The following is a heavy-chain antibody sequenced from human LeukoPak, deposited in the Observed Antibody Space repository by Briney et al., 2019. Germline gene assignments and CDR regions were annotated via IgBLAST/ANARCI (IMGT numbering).Heavy chain of an antibody. CDR1: GGTFSSCA. V-gene: IGHV1-69*04. CDR2: IIPILGIA. J-gene: IGHJ4*02. D-gene: IGHD1-1*01. CDR3: ARDLGTTGTADY. Sequence: VASVKVSCKASGGTFSSCAISWVRQAPGQGLEWMGRIIPILGIANYAQKFQGRVTITADKSTSTAYMELSSLRSEDTAVYYCARDLGTTGTADYWGQGTLVTVSS.